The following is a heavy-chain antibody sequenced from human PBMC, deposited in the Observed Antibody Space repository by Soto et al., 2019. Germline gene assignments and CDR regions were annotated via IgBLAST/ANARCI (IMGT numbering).Heavy chain of an antibody. V-gene: IGHV4-59*01. D-gene: IGHD6-19*01. J-gene: IGHJ4*02. CDR1: GGSISSYY. Sequence: PXETLSLTCTVSGGSISSYYWSWIRQPPGKGLELIGYIYYSGSTNYNPSLKSRVTISVDTSKKQFSLRLSSVTAADTAVYYCARGGQWLEDWGQGTLVTVSS. CDR2: IYYSGST. CDR3: ARGGQWLED.